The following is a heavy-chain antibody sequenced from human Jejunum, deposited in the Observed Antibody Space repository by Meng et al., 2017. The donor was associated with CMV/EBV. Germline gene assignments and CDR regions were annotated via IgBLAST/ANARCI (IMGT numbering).Heavy chain of an antibody. V-gene: IGHV3-23*01. CDR3: ARPAYIDRGGFDY. J-gene: IGHJ4*02. CDR1: GFKLGYYG. Sequence: ASGFKLGYYGMHWVRQAPGKGLEWVSAISPTTGNIYYADSVKGRFTISRDTSENTLYLQMNSLRAADTAIYYCARPAYIDRGGFDYWGQGTLVTVSS. D-gene: IGHD3-22*01. CDR2: ISPTTGNI.